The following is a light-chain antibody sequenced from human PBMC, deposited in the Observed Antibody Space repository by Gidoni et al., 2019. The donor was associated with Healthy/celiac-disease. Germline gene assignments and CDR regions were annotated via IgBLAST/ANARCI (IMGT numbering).Light chain of an antibody. Sequence: DIQMNQSPSSLSASVGDRVTITCQASQDISNYLTWYQQKPGKAPKLLIYDASNLETGVPSRFSGRGSGTDFTFTISSLQPEAIAPYYCQQYANPALTFGGGTKVEIK. J-gene: IGKJ4*01. V-gene: IGKV1-33*01. CDR3: QQYANPALT. CDR2: DAS. CDR1: QDISNY.